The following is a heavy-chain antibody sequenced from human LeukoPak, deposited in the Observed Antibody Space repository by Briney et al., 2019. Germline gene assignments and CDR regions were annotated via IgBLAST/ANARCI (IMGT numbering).Heavy chain of an antibody. D-gene: IGHD6-13*01. CDR2: IYYSGST. CDR3: ARDQQQLTHNWFDP. J-gene: IGHJ5*02. CDR1: GGSISSSSYY. V-gene: IGHV4-39*07. Sequence: SETLSLTCTVSGGSISSSSYYWGWIRQPPGKGLEWIGSIYYSGSTYYNPSLKSRVTISVDTSKNQFSLKLSSVTAADTAVYYCARDQQQLTHNWFDPWGQGTLVTVSS.